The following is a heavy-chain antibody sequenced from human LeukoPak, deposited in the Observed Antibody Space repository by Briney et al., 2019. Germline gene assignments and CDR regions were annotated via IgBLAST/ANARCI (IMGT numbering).Heavy chain of an antibody. J-gene: IGHJ6*03. Sequence: PSETLSLTCTVSGYSITTNYYWAWTRQPPGTGLEWTGSVYHKGETYYKPSLKSRFIISVDTSKNAFSLRLTSVTAADTAVYYCVTPRSWELSDMAVWGEGTTVIVSS. D-gene: IGHD1-26*01. CDR3: VTPRSWELSDMAV. CDR2: VYHKGET. CDR1: GYSITTNYY. V-gene: IGHV4-38-2*02.